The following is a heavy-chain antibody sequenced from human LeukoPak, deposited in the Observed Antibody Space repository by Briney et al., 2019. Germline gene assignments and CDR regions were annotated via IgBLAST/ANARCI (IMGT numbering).Heavy chain of an antibody. V-gene: IGHV3-48*04. J-gene: IGHJ4*02. D-gene: IGHD4-11*01. CDR3: AREVTRGRYFDY. CDR2: ISSSGSTI. Sequence: GGSLRLSCAASGFTFSSYTMNWVRQAPGKGLEGVSYISSSGSTIYYADSVKGRFTISRDNAKNPLYLQMNSLRAEDTAVYYCAREVTRGRYFDYWGQGTLVTVSS. CDR1: GFTFSSYT.